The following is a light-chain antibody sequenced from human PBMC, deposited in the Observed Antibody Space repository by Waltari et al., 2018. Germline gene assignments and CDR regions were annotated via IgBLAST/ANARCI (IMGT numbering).Light chain of an antibody. Sequence: DIVMTQSPDSLAVSLGERATINCKSSQSVLYSSNNKNYLAGYKPKPGQPPKLCIYLASTRESGVPDRCSGSGAGTDFTLTISSLQAEDVAVYYCQQYYSAPYAFGQGTKLEIK. J-gene: IGKJ2*01. CDR1: QSVLYSSNNKNY. CDR3: QQYYSAPYA. CDR2: LAS. V-gene: IGKV4-1*01.